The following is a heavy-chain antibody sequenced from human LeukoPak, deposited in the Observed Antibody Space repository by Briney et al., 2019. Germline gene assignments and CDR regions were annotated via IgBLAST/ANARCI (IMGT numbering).Heavy chain of an antibody. Sequence: GGSLRLSCAASGFTFSNYWLNWVRQAPGKGLEWVATINQYGGEKYYVDSVKGRFTISRDNAKDSLYLQMNSLRAEDTAVYYCAREWGSRGSSNAYYYYGVDVWGQGTTVTVSS. CDR2: INQYGGEK. J-gene: IGHJ6*02. V-gene: IGHV3-7*01. D-gene: IGHD1-26*01. CDR1: GFTFSNYW. CDR3: AREWGSRGSSNAYYYYGVDV.